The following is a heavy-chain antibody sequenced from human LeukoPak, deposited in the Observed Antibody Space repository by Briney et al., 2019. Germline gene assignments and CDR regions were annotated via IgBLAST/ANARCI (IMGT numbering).Heavy chain of an antibody. CDR1: GYTFTIYG. CDR2: IIPIFGTA. J-gene: IGHJ4*02. Sequence: SVKVSCKASGYTFTIYGISWVRQAPGQGLEWMGGIIPIFGTANYAQKFQGRVTITADESTSTAYMELSSLRSEDTAVYYCARGVSTTVVTLYYFDYWGQGTLVTVSS. CDR3: ARGVSTTVVTLYYFDY. V-gene: IGHV1-69*13. D-gene: IGHD4-23*01.